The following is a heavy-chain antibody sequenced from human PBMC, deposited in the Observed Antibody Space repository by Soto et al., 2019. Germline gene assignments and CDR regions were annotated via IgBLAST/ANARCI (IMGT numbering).Heavy chain of an antibody. D-gene: IGHD2-2*01. CDR1: GFTFSSYS. J-gene: IGHJ6*02. CDR3: ARDDIVVVPAATSIPYYYYGMDV. V-gene: IGHV3-21*01. CDR2: ISSSSSYI. Sequence: GGSLRLSCAASGFTFSSYSMNWVRQAPGKGLEWVSSISSSSSYIYYADSVKGRFIISRDNAKNSLYLQMNSLRAEDTAVYYCARDDIVVVPAATSIPYYYYGMDVWGQGTTVTVSS.